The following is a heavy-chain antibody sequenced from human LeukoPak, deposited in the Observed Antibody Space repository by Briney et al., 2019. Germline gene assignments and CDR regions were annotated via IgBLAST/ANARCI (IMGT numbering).Heavy chain of an antibody. J-gene: IGHJ3*02. V-gene: IGHV3-53*01. Sequence: GGSLRPSCAASGFTVSSNYMSWVRQAPGKGLEWVSVIYSGGSTYYADSVKGRFTISRDNSKNTLYLQMNSLRAEDTAVYYCARDLSYEAFDIWGQGTMVTVSS. CDR1: GFTVSSNY. CDR3: ARDLSYEAFDI. D-gene: IGHD1-26*01. CDR2: IYSGGST.